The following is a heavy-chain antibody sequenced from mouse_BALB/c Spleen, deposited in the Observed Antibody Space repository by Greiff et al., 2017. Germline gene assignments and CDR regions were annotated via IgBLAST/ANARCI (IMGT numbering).Heavy chain of an antibody. J-gene: IGHJ2*01. CDR1: GFTFSSYA. V-gene: IGHV5-9-4*01. Sequence: DVKLVESGGGLVKPGGSLKLSCAASGFTFSSYAMSWVRQSPEKRLEWVAEISSGGSYTYYPDTVTGRFTISRDNAKNTLYLEMSSLRSEDTAMYYCARDLGYYGSRGYFDYWGQGTTLTVSS. CDR3: ARDLGYYGSRGYFDY. D-gene: IGHD1-1*01. CDR2: ISSGGSYT.